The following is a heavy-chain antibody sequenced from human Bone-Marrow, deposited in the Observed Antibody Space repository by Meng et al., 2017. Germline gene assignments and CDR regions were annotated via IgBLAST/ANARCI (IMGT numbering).Heavy chain of an antibody. Sequence: SVKVSCKASGGTFSNYAISWVRQAPGQGLEWMGGIIPIFGTANYAQKFQGRVTITADESTSTAYMELSSLRSEDTAVYYCARSVAAAGIYGMDVWGQGTTVTVSS. D-gene: IGHD6-13*01. V-gene: IGHV1-69*13. CDR3: ARSVAAAGIYGMDV. CDR2: IIPIFGTA. J-gene: IGHJ6*02. CDR1: GGTFSNYA.